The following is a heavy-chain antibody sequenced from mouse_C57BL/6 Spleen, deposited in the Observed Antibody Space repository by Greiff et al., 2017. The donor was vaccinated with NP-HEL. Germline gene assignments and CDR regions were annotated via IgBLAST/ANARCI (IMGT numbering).Heavy chain of an antibody. CDR3: ARRTLMDY. V-gene: IGHV1-82*01. Sequence: VQLQQSGPELVKPGASVKISCKASGYAFSSSWMNWVKQRPGTGLEWIGRIYPGDGDTNYNGKFKGKATLTADKSSSTAYMQLSSLTSEDSAVYVCARRTLMDYWGQGTSVTVSS. CDR2: IYPGDGDT. J-gene: IGHJ4*01. CDR1: GYAFSSSW.